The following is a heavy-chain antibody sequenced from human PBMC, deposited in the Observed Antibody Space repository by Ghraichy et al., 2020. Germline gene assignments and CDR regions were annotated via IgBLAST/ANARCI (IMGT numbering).Heavy chain of an antibody. CDR2: TYYRSKWYN. D-gene: IGHD3-10*01. J-gene: IGHJ5*02. CDR1: GDSVSSKSAA. V-gene: IGHV6-1*01. Sequence: SQTLSLTCAISGDSVSSKSAAWNWIRQSPSRGLEWLGRTYYRSKWYNDYAESVKSRITVSPDPSKNQFSLQLNSVTPEDTAVYYCARDEFSGRNWFDPWGQGTLVTVSS. CDR3: ARDEFSGRNWFDP.